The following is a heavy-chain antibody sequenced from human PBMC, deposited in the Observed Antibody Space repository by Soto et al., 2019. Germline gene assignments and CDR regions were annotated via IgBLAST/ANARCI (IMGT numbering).Heavy chain of an antibody. CDR2: IYYSGST. Sequence: SETLSLTCTVSGGSINSGDYYWSWIRQPPGKGLEWIGYIYYSGSTSYNPSLKSRLIMSVDTSKNEFALRLSSVTAADTAVYYCARNQTSGASGHHWFDRWGQGTLVTVSS. CDR3: ARNQTSGASGHHWFDR. J-gene: IGHJ5*02. D-gene: IGHD3-10*01. V-gene: IGHV4-30-4*01. CDR1: GGSINSGDYY.